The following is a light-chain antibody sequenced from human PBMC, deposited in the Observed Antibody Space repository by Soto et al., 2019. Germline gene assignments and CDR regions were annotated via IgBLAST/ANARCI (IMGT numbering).Light chain of an antibody. J-gene: IGLJ2*01. CDR1: SSNIGAGYD. V-gene: IGLV1-40*01. CDR2: GNS. CDR3: QSYDSSLSGSV. Sequence: QSVLTQPPSVSGAPGQRVTISCTGSSSNIGAGYDVHWYQQLLGTTPKLLIYGNSNRPSGVPDRFSGSKSGTSASLAITGLQAEDEADYYCQSYDSSLSGSVFGGGTNFTVL.